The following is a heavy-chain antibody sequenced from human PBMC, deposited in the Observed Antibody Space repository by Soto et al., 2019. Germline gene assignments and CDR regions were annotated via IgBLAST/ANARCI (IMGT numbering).Heavy chain of an antibody. CDR1: GFTFSSYG. Sequence: GGSLRLSCAASGFTFSSYGMRWVRQAPGKGLEWVAVICYDGSNKYYADSVKGRFTISRDNSKNTLYLQMNRLRAEDTAVYYCARDIDWYSCSSGFDYWGQGTLVTVSS. V-gene: IGHV3-33*01. D-gene: IGHD6-6*01. J-gene: IGHJ4*02. CDR2: ICYDGSNK. CDR3: ARDIDWYSCSSGFDY.